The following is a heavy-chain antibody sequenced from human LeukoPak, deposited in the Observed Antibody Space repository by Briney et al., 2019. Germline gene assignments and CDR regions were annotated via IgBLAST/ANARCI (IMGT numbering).Heavy chain of an antibody. CDR3: ARRNTEVPDTLPLNAFDV. D-gene: IGHD1/OR15-1a*01. J-gene: IGHJ3*01. Sequence: IPSETLPLTCSVSGGSMKTPSHYWDWIRPSPGKGLELIVRMFYSGRTYFNPSLRRRVTISGNTSTNQISLSLTSVTAADTAVYFCARRNTEVPDTLPLNAFDVWGQGANVIVSS. CDR2: MFYSGRT. CDR1: GGSMKTPSHY. V-gene: IGHV4-39*01.